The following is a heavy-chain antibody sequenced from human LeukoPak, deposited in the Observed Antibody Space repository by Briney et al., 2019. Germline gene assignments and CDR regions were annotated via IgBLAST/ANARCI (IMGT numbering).Heavy chain of an antibody. CDR3: ARHYYDEKSKYRHFDH. V-gene: IGHV3-7*01. D-gene: IGHD3-22*01. CDR2: IKKDGSEE. J-gene: IGHJ4*02. CDR1: GFTFSSYW. Sequence: GGSLRLSCAASGFTFSSYWMSWVRQAPGKGLEWVANIKKDGSEEHYVESVTGRFTISRDNAENSLYLQMNSLRAEDTAVYYCARHYYDEKSKYRHFDHWGQGTLVTVSS.